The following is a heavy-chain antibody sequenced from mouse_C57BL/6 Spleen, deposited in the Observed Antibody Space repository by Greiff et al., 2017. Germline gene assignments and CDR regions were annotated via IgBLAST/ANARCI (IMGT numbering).Heavy chain of an antibody. Sequence: QVQLQQPGAELVKPGASVKMSCKASGYTFTSYWITWVKQRPGQGLEWIGDIYPGSGSTNYNEKFKSKATPTVDTSSSTAYMQLSILTAEDAAVYCCARVRFGYYEFPYAMDYWGQGTSVTVSS. V-gene: IGHV1-55*01. CDR1: GYTFTSYW. J-gene: IGHJ4*01. CDR3: ARVRFGYYEFPYAMDY. D-gene: IGHD2-3*01. CDR2: IYPGSGST.